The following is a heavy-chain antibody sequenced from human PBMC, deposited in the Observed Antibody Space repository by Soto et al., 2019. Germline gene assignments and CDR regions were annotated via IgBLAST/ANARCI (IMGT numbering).Heavy chain of an antibody. CDR2: INPNSGGT. CDR1: GYTFTGYY. Sequence: QVQLVQSGAEVKKPGASVKVSCKASGYTFTGYYMHWVRQAPGQGLEWMGWINPNSGGTNYAQKFQGWVTMTRDKSISTAYMERSRLRSDDTAVYYCARDGEASSGWYTWFDHWGQGPLVTVSS. D-gene: IGHD6-19*01. CDR3: ARDGEASSGWYTWFDH. J-gene: IGHJ5*02. V-gene: IGHV1-2*04.